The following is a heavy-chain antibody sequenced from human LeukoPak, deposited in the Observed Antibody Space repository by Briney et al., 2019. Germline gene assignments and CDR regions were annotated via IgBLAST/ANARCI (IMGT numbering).Heavy chain of an antibody. CDR2: IYSSGSI. V-gene: IGHV4-4*07. D-gene: IGHD3-10*01. Sequence: SETLSLTCTVSGGPISIYYWSWIRQPAGKGLEWIGRIYSSGSINYNPSLKSRVTISVDKSKNQFSLKLSSVTAADTAVYYCSRDQGDYGSGTNYNMYYYYMDVWGKGTTVTVSS. CDR3: SRDQGDYGSGTNYNMYYYYMDV. CDR1: GGPISIYY. J-gene: IGHJ6*03.